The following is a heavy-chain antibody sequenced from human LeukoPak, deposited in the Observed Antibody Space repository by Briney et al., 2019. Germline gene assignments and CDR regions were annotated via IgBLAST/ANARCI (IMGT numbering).Heavy chain of an antibody. D-gene: IGHD2-2*01. Sequence: WGSLRLSCAASGFTFSSYAMHWVRQAPGKGLEWVAVISYDGSNKYYADSVKGRFTISRDNSKNTLYLQMNSLRAEDTAVYYCAREYCSSTSCSQFDYWGQGTLVTVSS. CDR1: GFTFSSYA. V-gene: IGHV3-30-3*01. CDR2: ISYDGSNK. CDR3: AREYCSSTSCSQFDY. J-gene: IGHJ4*02.